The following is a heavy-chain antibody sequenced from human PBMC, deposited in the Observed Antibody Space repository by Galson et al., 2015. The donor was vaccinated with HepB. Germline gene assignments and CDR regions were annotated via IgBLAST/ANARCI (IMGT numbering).Heavy chain of an antibody. Sequence: SVKVSCKASGGTFSSYAISWVRQAPGQGLEWMGGIIPIFGTANYAQKFQGRVTITADESTSTAYMELSSLRSEDTAVYYCASNPEMATTYFDYWGQGTLVTVSS. V-gene: IGHV1-69*13. D-gene: IGHD5-24*01. CDR1: GGTFSSYA. CDR2: IIPIFGTA. J-gene: IGHJ4*02. CDR3: ASNPEMATTYFDY.